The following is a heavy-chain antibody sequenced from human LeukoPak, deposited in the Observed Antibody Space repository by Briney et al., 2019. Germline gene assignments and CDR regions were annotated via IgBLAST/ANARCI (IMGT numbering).Heavy chain of an antibody. Sequence: SVKVSCKASGGAFSSYAISWVRQAPGQGLEWMGRIIPILGIANYAQKFQGRVTITADKSTSTAYMELSSLRSEDTAVYYCARDEASPIYSPFDYWGQGTLVTVSS. V-gene: IGHV1-69*04. CDR1: GGAFSSYA. CDR3: ARDEASPIYSPFDY. J-gene: IGHJ4*02. D-gene: IGHD4-11*01. CDR2: IIPILGIA.